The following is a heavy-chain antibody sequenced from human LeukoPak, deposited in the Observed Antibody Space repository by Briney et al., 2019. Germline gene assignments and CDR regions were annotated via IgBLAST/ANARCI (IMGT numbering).Heavy chain of an antibody. CDR3: ARWVRNYGDYVWLDY. D-gene: IGHD4-17*01. CDR2: INPSGGST. J-gene: IGHJ4*02. Sequence: ASVKVSCKASGYTFTSYYMHWVRQAPGQGLEWMGIINPSGGSTSYAQKFQGRVNMTRDMSTNTVYMELSSLRSEDTGVYYCARWVRNYGDYVWLDYWGQGTLVTVSS. V-gene: IGHV1-46*01. CDR1: GYTFTSYY.